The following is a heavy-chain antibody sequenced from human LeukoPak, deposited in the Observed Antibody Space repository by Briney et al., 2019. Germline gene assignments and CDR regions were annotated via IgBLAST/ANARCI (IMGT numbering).Heavy chain of an antibody. J-gene: IGHJ4*02. CDR3: AREGADPEGDFDY. CDR1: GGSISSGDYY. D-gene: IGHD1-26*01. Sequence: SETLSLTCTVSGGSISSGDYYWSWIRQPPGKGLEWIGYIYYSGSTYYNPSLKSRVTISVDTSKNQFSLKLSSVTAADTAVYYCAREGADPEGDFDYWGQGTLVTVSS. CDR2: IYYSGST. V-gene: IGHV4-30-4*08.